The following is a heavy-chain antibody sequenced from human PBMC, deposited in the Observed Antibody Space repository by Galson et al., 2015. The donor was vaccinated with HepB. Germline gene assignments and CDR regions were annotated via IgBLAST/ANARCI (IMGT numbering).Heavy chain of an antibody. Sequence: SLRLSCAASGFTFTTYAIHWVRQAPGKGLEYVSAINSNGDSTYYADSVKGRFTISRDNSKNTLYLQMSSLRTEDTAVYYCVKEAEVLWSRAEVTYYFDHWGQGTLVTVSS. D-gene: IGHD3-10*01. CDR1: GFTFTTYA. J-gene: IGHJ4*02. CDR2: INSNGDST. V-gene: IGHV3-64D*06. CDR3: VKEAEVLWSRAEVTYYFDH.